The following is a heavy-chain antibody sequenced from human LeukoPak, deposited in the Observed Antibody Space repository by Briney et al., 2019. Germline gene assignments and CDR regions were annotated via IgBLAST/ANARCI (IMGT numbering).Heavy chain of an antibody. V-gene: IGHV3-43*02. CDR1: GFTFADYA. CDR3: TKGGKLRFFDWYFDY. D-gene: IGHD3-9*01. J-gene: IGHJ4*02. CDR2: ISEDGLTT. Sequence: PGGSLRLSCAASGFTFADYAMHWVRQAPGKGLEWLSLISEDGLTTYYADSVKGRFTISRDHSKTSLYLQMNSLRTEDTALYYCTKGGKLRFFDWYFDYWGQGTLVTVSS.